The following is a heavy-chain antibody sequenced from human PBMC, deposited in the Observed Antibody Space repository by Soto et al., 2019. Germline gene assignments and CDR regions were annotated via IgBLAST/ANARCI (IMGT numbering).Heavy chain of an antibody. J-gene: IGHJ4*02. D-gene: IGHD3-22*01. V-gene: IGHV3-23*01. CDR1: GFIFSNA. CDR2: ISGSGGST. Sequence: PGGSLRLSCAASGFIFSNAMSWVRQAPGKGLEWVSAISGSGGSTYYADSVKGRFTISRDNSKNTLYLQMNSLRAEDTAVYYCAKDDSSGYYSPFDYWGQGTLVTVSS. CDR3: AKDDSSGYYSPFDY.